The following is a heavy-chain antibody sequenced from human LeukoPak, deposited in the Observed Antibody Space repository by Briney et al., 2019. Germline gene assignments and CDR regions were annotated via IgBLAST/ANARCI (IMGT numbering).Heavy chain of an antibody. CDR3: ARHGAEYAFDI. V-gene: IGHV4-39*01. CDR2: IYYSGSS. CDR1: GGSINNGGYY. Sequence: PSETLSLTCTVSGGSINNGGYYWSWIRQHPGKGLEWIGYIYYSGSSYYNPSLKSRVAISVDTSKNQFSLKLTSVTAADTAVYYCARHGAEYAFDIWGQGTMVTVSS. J-gene: IGHJ3*02.